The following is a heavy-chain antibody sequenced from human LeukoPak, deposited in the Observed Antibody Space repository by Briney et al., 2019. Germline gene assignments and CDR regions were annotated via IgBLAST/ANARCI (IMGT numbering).Heavy chain of an antibody. Sequence: PSETLSLTCTVSGGSISSSSYYWGWIRQPPGKGLEWIGSIYYSGSTYYNPSLKSRVTISVDTSKNQFSLKLSSVAAADTAVYYCASGRAGTFAEWGQGTLVTVSS. CDR3: ASGRAGTFAE. CDR1: GGSISSSSYY. J-gene: IGHJ4*02. CDR2: IYYSGST. V-gene: IGHV4-39*07.